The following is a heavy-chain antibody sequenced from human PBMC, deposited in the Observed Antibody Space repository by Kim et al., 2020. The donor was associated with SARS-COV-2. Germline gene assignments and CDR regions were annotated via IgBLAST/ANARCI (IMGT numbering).Heavy chain of an antibody. V-gene: IGHV4-31*02. CDR3: ARAGVTTTD. CDR2: GST. J-gene: IGHJ4*02. D-gene: IGHD4-17*01. Sequence: GSTYYNPSLKSRVTISVDTSKNQFSLKLSSVTAADTAVYYCARAGVTTTDWGQGTLVTVSS.